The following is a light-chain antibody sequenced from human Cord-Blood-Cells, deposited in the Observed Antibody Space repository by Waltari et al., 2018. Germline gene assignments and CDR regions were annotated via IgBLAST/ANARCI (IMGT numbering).Light chain of an antibody. CDR2: EGS. CDR3: CSYAGSSTYV. Sequence: QSALTQPPSVSGSPGQSITIPSTGTSRVVGSYNLVSWYQQHPGKAPNLMIYEGSKRPSGVSNRFSGSKSGNTASLTISGLQAEDEADYYCCSYAGSSTYVFGTGTKVTVL. V-gene: IGLV2-23*01. J-gene: IGLJ1*01. CDR1: SRVVGSYNL.